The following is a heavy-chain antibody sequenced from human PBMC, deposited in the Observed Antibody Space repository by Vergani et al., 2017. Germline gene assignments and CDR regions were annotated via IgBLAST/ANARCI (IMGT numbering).Heavy chain of an antibody. V-gene: IGHV1-46*03. CDR1: GYTFTSYY. Sequence: QVQLVQSGAEVKKPGASVKVSCKASGYTFTSYYMHWVRQAPGQGLEWMGIINPSVPSITYAQTFQERVTMTRETSTNTVYMELSSLRSDDTAVYYCARGQEVTISGRLDYWGQRTLVTVSS. D-gene: IGHD4-17*01. CDR3: ARGQEVTISGRLDY. J-gene: IGHJ4*02. CDR2: INPSVPSI.